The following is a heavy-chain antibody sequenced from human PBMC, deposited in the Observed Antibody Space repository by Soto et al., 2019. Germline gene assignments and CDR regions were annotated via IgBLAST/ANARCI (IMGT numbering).Heavy chain of an antibody. CDR1: GGTFSSYT. CDR3: ARDRCSGGSCYSPNYYYYGMDV. Sequence: QVQLVQSGAEVKKPGSSVKVSCKASGGTFSSYTISWVRQAPGQGLEWMGRIIPILGIANYAQKFQGRVTITADKSTSXXYXEXXSLRSEDTAVYYCARDRCSGGSCYSPNYYYYGMDVWGQGTTVTVSS. V-gene: IGHV1-69*08. D-gene: IGHD2-15*01. CDR2: IIPILGIA. J-gene: IGHJ6*02.